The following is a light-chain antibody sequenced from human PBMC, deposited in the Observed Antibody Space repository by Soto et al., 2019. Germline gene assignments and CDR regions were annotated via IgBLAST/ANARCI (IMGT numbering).Light chain of an antibody. Sequence: AIQMTQSPTFLSASVGDRVIITCRASQDIRNDLGWYQHKPGKAPKVLISAASKLQSGVPSRFSVSGSGTEFTLTISSLQPEDFASYYCLQDFNYPRTFGQGTKVEAK. CDR3: LQDFNYPRT. CDR1: QDIRND. V-gene: IGKV1-6*01. CDR2: AAS. J-gene: IGKJ1*01.